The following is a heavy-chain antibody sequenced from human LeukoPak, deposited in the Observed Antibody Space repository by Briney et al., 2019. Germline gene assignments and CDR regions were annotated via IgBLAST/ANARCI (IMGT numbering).Heavy chain of an antibody. CDR3: AASALRFCSGGSCYSGPLHY. Sequence: SETLSLTCTVSGGSISSSSYYWGWIRQPPGKGLEWIGSIYYSGSTYYNPSLKSRVTISVDTSKNQFSLKLSSVTAADTAVYYCAASALRFCSGGSCYSGPLHYWGQGNLVTVSS. V-gene: IGHV4-39*01. J-gene: IGHJ4*02. CDR1: GGSISSSSYY. D-gene: IGHD2-15*01. CDR2: IYYSGST.